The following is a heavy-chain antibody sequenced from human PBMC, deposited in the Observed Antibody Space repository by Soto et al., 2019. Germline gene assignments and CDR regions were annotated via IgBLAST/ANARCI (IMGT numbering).Heavy chain of an antibody. Sequence: SETLSLTCAVYGGSFSGYYWSWIRQPPGKGLEWIGEINHSGSTNYNPSLKSRVTISVDTSKNQFSLKLSSVTAVDTAVYYCARGRFGSLNWFDPWGQGTLVTVSS. J-gene: IGHJ5*02. V-gene: IGHV4-34*01. CDR2: INHSGST. CDR3: ARGRFGSLNWFDP. CDR1: GGSFSGYY. D-gene: IGHD3-16*01.